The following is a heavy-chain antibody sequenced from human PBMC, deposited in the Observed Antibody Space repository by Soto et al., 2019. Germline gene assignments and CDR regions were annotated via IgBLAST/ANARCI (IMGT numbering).Heavy chain of an antibody. Sequence: QVQLQESGPGLVKPSETLSLTCSVSGASISSYSWSWIRQPAAKGPEWIGRIYTSGSTDYNPSLKSLLTMSVDTSKNQFSLNLSSVTAADTAVYFCARSSVVGTRHFFDYWGQGTLVTVSS. CDR2: IYTSGST. D-gene: IGHD6-19*01. V-gene: IGHV4-4*07. J-gene: IGHJ4*02. CDR3: ARSSVVGTRHFFDY. CDR1: GASISSYS.